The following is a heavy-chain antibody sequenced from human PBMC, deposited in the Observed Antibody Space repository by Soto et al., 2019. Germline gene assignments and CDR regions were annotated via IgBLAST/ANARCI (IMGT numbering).Heavy chain of an antibody. V-gene: IGHV4-59*01. J-gene: IGHJ6*03. Sequence: SETLSLTCTVSGGSISSYYWSWIRQPPGKGLEWIGYIYYSGSTNYNPSLKSRVTTSVDTSKNQFSLKLSSVTAADTAVYYCARAAARHVISYYYYYMDVWGKGTTVTVSS. CDR2: IYYSGST. CDR3: ARAAARHVISYYYYYMDV. D-gene: IGHD6-6*01. CDR1: GGSISSYY.